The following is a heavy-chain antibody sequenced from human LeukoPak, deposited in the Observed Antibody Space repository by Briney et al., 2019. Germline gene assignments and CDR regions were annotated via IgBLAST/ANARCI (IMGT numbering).Heavy chain of an antibody. D-gene: IGHD6-13*01. Sequence: SVKVSCKASGGTFSSYAISWVRQAPGQGLEWMGGIIPIFGTANYAQKFQGRVTMTRDTSTSTVYMELSSLRSEDTAVYYCARDGFRSSSGPVSVYFDYWGQGTLVTVSS. CDR3: ARDGFRSSSGPVSVYFDY. CDR1: GGTFSSYA. CDR2: IIPIFGTA. J-gene: IGHJ4*02. V-gene: IGHV1-69*05.